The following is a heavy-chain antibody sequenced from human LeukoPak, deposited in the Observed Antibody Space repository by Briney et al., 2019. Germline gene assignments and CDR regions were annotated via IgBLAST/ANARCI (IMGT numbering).Heavy chain of an antibody. CDR1: DGSITNYY. J-gene: IGHJ3*02. Sequence: PSDTLSLTCTVSDGSITNYYWSWIRQPAGKGLEWIGRIYTSGSTNYNPSLKSRVTMSVDTSKNQFSLKLSSVTAADTAVYYCARSSSSFPFDIWGQGTMVTVSS. V-gene: IGHV4-4*07. D-gene: IGHD6-13*01. CDR3: ARSSSSFPFDI. CDR2: IYTSGST.